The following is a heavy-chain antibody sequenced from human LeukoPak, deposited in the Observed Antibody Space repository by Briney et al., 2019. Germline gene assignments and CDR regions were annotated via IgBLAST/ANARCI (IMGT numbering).Heavy chain of an antibody. CDR2: ISSSSSTI. D-gene: IGHD3-3*01. V-gene: IGHV3-48*01. CDR3: ARADYDFWSGYASSYFDY. CDR1: GFTFSSYS. Sequence: GGSLRLSCAASGFTFSSYSMNWVRQAPGKGLEWVSYISSSSSTIYYADSVKGRFTISRDNAKNSLYLQMNSLRAEDTAVYCCARADYDFWSGYASSYFDYWGQGTLVTVSS. J-gene: IGHJ4*02.